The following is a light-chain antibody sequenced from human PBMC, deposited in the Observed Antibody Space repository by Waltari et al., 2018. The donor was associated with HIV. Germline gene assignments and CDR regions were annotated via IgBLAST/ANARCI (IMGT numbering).Light chain of an antibody. CDR2: EVS. Sequence: QSALTQPPSASGSPGQSVTISCTGTSRDVGGYNYVSWYQQHPGKAPKRLIAEVSKRTSGFPDRFSGSKSGNTASLSVSGLQAEDEADYYCSSYAGSINVLFGGGTKLAVL. CDR1: SRDVGGYNY. CDR3: SSYAGSINVL. V-gene: IGLV2-8*01. J-gene: IGLJ2*01.